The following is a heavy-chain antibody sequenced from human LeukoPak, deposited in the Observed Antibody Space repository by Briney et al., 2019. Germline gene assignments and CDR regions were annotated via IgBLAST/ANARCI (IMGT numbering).Heavy chain of an antibody. D-gene: IGHD3-10*01. CDR3: ARAYPLTMVRGGYYMDV. CDR2: IDNSGST. CDR1: RGSISSYY. J-gene: IGHJ6*03. V-gene: IGHV4-59*12. Sequence: SETLSLTCTVSRGSISSYYWSWIRQPPGKGLEWIGYIDNSGSTNSNPSLKSRVTISVDKSKNQFSLKLSSVTAADTAVYYCARAYPLTMVRGGYYMDVWGKGTTVTVSS.